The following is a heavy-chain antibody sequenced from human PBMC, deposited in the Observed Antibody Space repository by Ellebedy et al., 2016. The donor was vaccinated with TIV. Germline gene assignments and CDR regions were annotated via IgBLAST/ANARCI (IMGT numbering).Heavy chain of an antibody. CDR2: ISDDGSKK. CDR1: GFTFSGYA. D-gene: IGHD3-10*01. V-gene: IGHV3-30-3*01. J-gene: IGHJ4*02. Sequence: GGSLRLSCAASGFTFSGYAMYWVRQAPGKGLGWVAFISDDGSKKYYAASVKGRFTISRDRSQNTLYLQMNSLKPEDTAVYYCARGSGFSMVRGISHFDYWGQGTQVTVSS. CDR3: ARGSGFSMVRGISHFDY.